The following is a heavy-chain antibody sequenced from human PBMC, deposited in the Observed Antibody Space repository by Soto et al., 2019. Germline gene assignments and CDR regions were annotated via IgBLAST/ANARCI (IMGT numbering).Heavy chain of an antibody. J-gene: IGHJ4*02. V-gene: IGHV3-23*01. D-gene: IGHD2-8*01. Sequence: TGGSLRLSCAASGFTFSSYAMSWVRQAPGKGLEWVSAISGSGGSTYYADSVKGRFTISRDNSKNTLYLQMNSLRAEDTAVYYCAKLNIVLMVYAIRFFDYWGQGTLVTVSS. CDR1: GFTFSSYA. CDR2: ISGSGGST. CDR3: AKLNIVLMVYAIRFFDY.